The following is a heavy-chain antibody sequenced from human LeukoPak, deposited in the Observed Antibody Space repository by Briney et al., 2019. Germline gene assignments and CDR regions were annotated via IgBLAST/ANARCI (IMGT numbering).Heavy chain of an antibody. CDR3: ARGRVYDFWSGSAYYYMDV. Sequence: GGSLRLSCAASGFTLSGYAMGWVRQAPGVGLEWVSEISGDGGTTFYADSVKGRFTISRDNSENTLYLQMNSLRAEDTAVYYCARGRVYDFWSGSAYYYMDVWGKGTTVTVSS. J-gene: IGHJ6*03. CDR2: ISGDGGTT. V-gene: IGHV3-23*01. D-gene: IGHD3-3*01. CDR1: GFTLSGYA.